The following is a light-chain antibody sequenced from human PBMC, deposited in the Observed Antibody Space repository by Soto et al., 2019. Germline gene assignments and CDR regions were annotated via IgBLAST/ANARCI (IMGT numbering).Light chain of an antibody. Sequence: QSALTQPPSASGSPGQSVTISCTGTKNDIGVYDFVSWYQHHPGKAPRLIIYEVVQRPSGVPDRFSGSKSGNTASLTVSGLQAADEADYFCKSYAGSNTYVFGSGTTVTVL. CDR1: KNDIGVYDF. CDR3: KSYAGSNTYV. CDR2: EVV. J-gene: IGLJ1*01. V-gene: IGLV2-8*01.